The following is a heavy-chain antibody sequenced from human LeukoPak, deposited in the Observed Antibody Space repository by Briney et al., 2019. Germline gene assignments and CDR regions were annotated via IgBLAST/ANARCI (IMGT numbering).Heavy chain of an antibody. V-gene: IGHV3-11*01. J-gene: IGHJ3*02. CDR3: AKVDSGYPDDAFDI. CDR2: ISSSGSTI. Sequence: GGSLRLSCAASGFTFSDYYMSWIRQAPGKGLEWVSYISSSGSTIYYADSVKGRFTISRDNAKNSLYLQMNSLRAEDTAVYYCAKVDSGYPDDAFDIWGQGTMVTVSS. D-gene: IGHD5-12*01. CDR1: GFTFSDYY.